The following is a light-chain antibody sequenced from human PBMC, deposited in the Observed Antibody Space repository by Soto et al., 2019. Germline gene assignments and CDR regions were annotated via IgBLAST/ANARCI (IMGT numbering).Light chain of an antibody. Sequence: EIVMTQSPATLSVSPGERATLSCRASQSVSSNLAWYQQKPGQVPTRLIYVASTRATGVPARFSGSGSGTEITLTISSLQSEEFAVYYCQQYNNWPLTFGGGTKVEIK. V-gene: IGKV3-15*01. J-gene: IGKJ4*01. CDR3: QQYNNWPLT. CDR2: VAS. CDR1: QSVSSN.